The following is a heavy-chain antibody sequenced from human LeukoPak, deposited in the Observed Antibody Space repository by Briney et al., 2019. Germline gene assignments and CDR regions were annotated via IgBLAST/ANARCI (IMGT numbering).Heavy chain of an antibody. CDR1: GYTFTSYG. CDR2: ISAYNGNT. Sequence: ASVKVSCKASGYTFTSYGISWVRQAPGQGLEWMGWISAYNGNTNYAQKLQGRVTMTTDTSTSTAYMELRSLRSDDTAVYYCAREGRGYGSGRQIDYWGQGTLVTVSS. V-gene: IGHV1-18*01. D-gene: IGHD3-10*01. J-gene: IGHJ4*02. CDR3: AREGRGYGSGRQIDY.